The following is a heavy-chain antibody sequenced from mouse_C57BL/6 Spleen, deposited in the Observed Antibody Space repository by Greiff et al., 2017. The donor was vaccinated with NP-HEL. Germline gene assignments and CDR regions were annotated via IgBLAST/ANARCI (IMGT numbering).Heavy chain of an antibody. CDR1: GYTFTSYW. V-gene: IGHV1-64*01. CDR3: ARRGWGTPYAMDY. Sequence: QVQLQQPGAELVKPGASVKLSCKASGYTFTSYWMHWVKQRPGQGLEWIGMIPPNSGSTNYNEKFKSKATLTVDKASSTAYMQLSSLTSEDSAVYYCARRGWGTPYAMDYWGQGTSVTVAS. D-gene: IGHD2-14*01. J-gene: IGHJ4*01. CDR2: IPPNSGST.